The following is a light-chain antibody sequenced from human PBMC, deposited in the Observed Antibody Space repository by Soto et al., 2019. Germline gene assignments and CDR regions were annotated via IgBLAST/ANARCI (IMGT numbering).Light chain of an antibody. CDR2: GKT. CDR3: LSFDSSLSVV. J-gene: IGLJ2*01. Sequence: QSVLTQPPSVSGAPGQRVTISCTGSSSNIGAGYDVHWYQQLPGRDPKLLIYGKTNRPSGVPDRFSGSKSGTSASLAITGRQAEDEADYDCLSFDSSLSVVFGGGTQLTVL. V-gene: IGLV1-40*01. CDR1: SSNIGAGYD.